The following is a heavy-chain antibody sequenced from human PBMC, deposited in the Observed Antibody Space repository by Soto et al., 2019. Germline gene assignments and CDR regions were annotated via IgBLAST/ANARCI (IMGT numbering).Heavy chain of an antibody. V-gene: IGHV3-23*01. CDR1: GFTFSSYA. CDR3: ARVGSGYYSDAFDI. Sequence: PGGSLRLSCAASGFTFSSYAMSWVRQAPGKGLEWVSAISGSGGSTYYADSVKGRFTISRDNAKNSLYLQMNSLRAEDTAVYYCARVGSGYYSDAFDIWGQGTMVTVSS. CDR2: ISGSGGST. J-gene: IGHJ3*02. D-gene: IGHD3-22*01.